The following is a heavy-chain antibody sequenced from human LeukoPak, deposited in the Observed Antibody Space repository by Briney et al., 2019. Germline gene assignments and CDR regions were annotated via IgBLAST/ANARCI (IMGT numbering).Heavy chain of an antibody. CDR1: GGPFSGYY. CDR3: ARERRHLGSPGGIDY. CDR2: INHSGST. Sequence: SETLSLTCAVYGGPFSGYYWSWIRQPPGKGLEWIGEINHSGSTNYNPSLKSRVTISVDTSKNQFSLKVSSVTAADTAVYYCARERRHLGSPGGIDYWGQGTLVTVSS. J-gene: IGHJ4*02. D-gene: IGHD3-10*01. V-gene: IGHV4-34*01.